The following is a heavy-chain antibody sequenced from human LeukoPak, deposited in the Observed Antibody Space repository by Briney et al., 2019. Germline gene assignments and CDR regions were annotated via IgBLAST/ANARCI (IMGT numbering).Heavy chain of an antibody. Sequence: AETLSLTCAVYGGSFSGYYWSWIRQPPGKGLEWIGEINHSGSTNYNPSLKTRVTISVDTSKNQFSLKLSLVTAADTAVYYCARGRASRGWYWKKEHFQPWGQGTLVTVSS. CDR2: INHSGST. CDR1: GGSFSGYY. CDR3: ARGRASRGWYWKKEHFQP. D-gene: IGHD6-13*01. V-gene: IGHV4-34*01. J-gene: IGHJ1*01.